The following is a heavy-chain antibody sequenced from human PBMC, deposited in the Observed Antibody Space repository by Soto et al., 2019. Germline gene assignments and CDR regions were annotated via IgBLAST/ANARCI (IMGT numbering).Heavy chain of an antibody. Sequence: QLQLQESGPGLVKPSETLSLTCSVSGGSISSSTHYWGWIRQPPGKGLEWIGSIYYSGSTYYNPSLKSRVTISIDTSKNQFSLKLSSVTAPDTAVYYCARQDTAMVRWDYYYGMDVWGQGSTVTVSS. CDR1: GGSISSSTHY. D-gene: IGHD5-18*01. CDR2: IYYSGST. V-gene: IGHV4-39*01. CDR3: ARQDTAMVRWDYYYGMDV. J-gene: IGHJ6*02.